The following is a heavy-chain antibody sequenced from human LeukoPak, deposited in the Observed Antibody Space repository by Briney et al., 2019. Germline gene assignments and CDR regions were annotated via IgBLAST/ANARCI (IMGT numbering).Heavy chain of an antibody. CDR3: ARVGYYGSGSYYPDAFDI. CDR1: GFTFSSYW. CDR2: IKQDGSEK. D-gene: IGHD3-10*01. V-gene: IGHV3-7*01. Sequence: GGSLRLSCAASGFTFSSYWMSWVRQAPGKGLEWVANIKQDGSEKYYVDSVKGRFTISRDNAKNSLYLQMNSLRAEDTAVYYCARVGYYGSGSYYPDAFDIWGQGTMVTVSS. J-gene: IGHJ3*02.